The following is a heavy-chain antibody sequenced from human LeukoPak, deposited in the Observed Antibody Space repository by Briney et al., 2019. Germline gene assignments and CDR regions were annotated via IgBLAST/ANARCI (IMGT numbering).Heavy chain of an antibody. V-gene: IGHV3-9*01. J-gene: IGHJ4*02. Sequence: GRSLTLSCAASGFTLDDHAMHWVRPARGRGRAWVSGISWSSGSIGYADSVKGRFTISRDNAKNSLYLQMNSLRAEDTALYYCAKGGYDILTGRFDYWGQGTLVTVSS. CDR2: ISWSSGSI. D-gene: IGHD3-9*01. CDR3: AKGGYDILTGRFDY. CDR1: GFTLDDHA.